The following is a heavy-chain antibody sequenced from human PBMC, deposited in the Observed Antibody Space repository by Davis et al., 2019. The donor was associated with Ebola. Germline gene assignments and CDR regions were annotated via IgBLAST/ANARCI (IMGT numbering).Heavy chain of an antibody. D-gene: IGHD2-2*01. CDR2: ISYDGSNK. CDR3: ARGRGSPPQYLPNRPYLDV. V-gene: IGHV3-30-3*01. Sequence: PGGSLRLSCAASGFTFSSYAMHWVRQAPGKGLEWVAVISYDGSNKYYADSVKGRFTISRDNSKNTLYLQMNSLRAEDTAVYYCARGRGSPPQYLPNRPYLDVWGQGTTVTVSS. J-gene: IGHJ6*02. CDR1: GFTFSSYA.